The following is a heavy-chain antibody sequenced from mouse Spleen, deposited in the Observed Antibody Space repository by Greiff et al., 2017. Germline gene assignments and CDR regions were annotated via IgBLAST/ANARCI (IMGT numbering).Heavy chain of an antibody. CDR2: IYPGSGNT. CDR1: GFNIKDYY. J-gene: IGHJ3*01. CDR3: ASCDYDYDAWFAY. D-gene: IGHD2-4*01. Sequence: VQLQESGAELVRPGALVKLSCKASGFNIKDYYMHWVKQRPGQGLEWIARIYPGSGNTYYNEKFKGKATLTAEKSSSTAYMQLSSLTSEDSAVYFCASCDYDYDAWFAYWGQGTLVTVSA. V-gene: IGHV1-76*01.